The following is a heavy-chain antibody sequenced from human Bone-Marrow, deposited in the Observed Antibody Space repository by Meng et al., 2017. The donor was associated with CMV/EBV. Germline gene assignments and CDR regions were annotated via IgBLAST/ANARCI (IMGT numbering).Heavy chain of an antibody. J-gene: IGHJ4*02. CDR1: GGSFSGYY. CDR2: INHSGST. CDR3: ARDWGTGTQSD. Sequence: GSLRLSCAVYGGSFSGYYWSWIRQPPGKGLEWIGEINHSGSTNYNPSLKSRVTISVDTSKNQFSLKLSSVTAADTAVYYCARDWGTGTQSDWGQGTLVTFSS. V-gene: IGHV4-34*01. D-gene: IGHD1-1*01.